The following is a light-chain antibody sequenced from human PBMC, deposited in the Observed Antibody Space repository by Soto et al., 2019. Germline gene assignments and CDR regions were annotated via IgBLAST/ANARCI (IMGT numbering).Light chain of an antibody. J-gene: IGKJ1*01. CDR3: QQTYTSPWT. Sequence: DIQMAQSPSSLSASVGDRVTITCRASQRVSSYLNWYQQKPGKAPRSLIYAASRLRTGVPSRFSGTGSGTDFTLTISSLQPEDFATYYCQQTYTSPWTFGQGTKVEI. V-gene: IGKV1-39*01. CDR2: AAS. CDR1: QRVSSY.